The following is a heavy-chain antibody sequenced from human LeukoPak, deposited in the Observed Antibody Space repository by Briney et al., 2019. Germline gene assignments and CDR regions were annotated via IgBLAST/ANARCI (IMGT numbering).Heavy chain of an antibody. V-gene: IGHV3-53*01. J-gene: IGHJ2*01. CDR1: GFTFSSYA. D-gene: IGHD6-13*01. CDR2: IYSGGAT. CDR3: ARATGSSWAARYFDL. Sequence: GGSLRLSCAASGFTFSSYAMSWVRQAPGKGLEWVSVIYSGGATYYADSVKGRFIISRDNPKNTLYLQMNSLRAEDTAVYYCARATGSSWAARYFDLWGRGTLVTVSS.